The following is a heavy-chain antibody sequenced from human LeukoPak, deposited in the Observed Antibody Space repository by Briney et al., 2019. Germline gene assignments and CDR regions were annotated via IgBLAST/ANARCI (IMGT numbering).Heavy chain of an antibody. CDR1: GGSFSGYY. J-gene: IGHJ5*02. CDR3: ARHSSPPHIVATMFDP. D-gene: IGHD5-12*01. CDR2: INHSGST. Sequence: SETLSLTCAVYGGSFSGYYWSWIRQPPGKGLEWIGEINHSGSTNYNPSLKSRVTVSVDTSKNQFSLTLSSVTAADTAVYYCARHSSPPHIVATMFDPWGQGTLVTVSS. V-gene: IGHV4-34*01.